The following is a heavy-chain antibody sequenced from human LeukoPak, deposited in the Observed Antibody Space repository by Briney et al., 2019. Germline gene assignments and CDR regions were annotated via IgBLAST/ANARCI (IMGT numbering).Heavy chain of an antibody. V-gene: IGHV6-1*01. Sequence: SQTLSLTCAISGESVFSNTAAWNWIRRSPSRGLEWLGRTYYRSRWSDDYAVSMRGRMTVNPDTSKNQVSLQLNSVTPEDTAVYYCAREVAGTCTFDVWGQGTVVTVSS. CDR1: GESVFSNTAA. CDR3: AREVAGTCTFDV. CDR2: TYYRSRWSD. J-gene: IGHJ3*01. D-gene: IGHD1-14*01.